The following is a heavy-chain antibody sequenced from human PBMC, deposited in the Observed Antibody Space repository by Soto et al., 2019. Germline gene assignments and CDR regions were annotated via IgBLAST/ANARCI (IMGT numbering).Heavy chain of an antibody. CDR3: ARSGSGSYYNFDY. D-gene: IGHD3-10*01. CDR2: IYYSGST. J-gene: IGHJ4*02. V-gene: IGHV4-59*01. CDR1: GGSISSYY. Sequence: SETLSLTCTVSGGSISSYYWSWIRQPPGKGLEWIGYIYYSGSTNYNPSLESRVTISVDTSKNQFSLKLSSVTAADTAVYYCARSGSGSYYNFDYWGQGTLVTVSS.